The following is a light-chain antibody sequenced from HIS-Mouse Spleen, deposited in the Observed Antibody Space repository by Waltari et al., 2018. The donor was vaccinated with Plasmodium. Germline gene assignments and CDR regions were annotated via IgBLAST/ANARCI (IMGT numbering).Light chain of an antibody. CDR1: DSPKKS. Sequence: SYELTQPPSVSVSPGQPARIPCSGGDSPKKSAHWHQQKSGQAPVLVIYEDSKRPSGIPERFSGSSSGTMATLTISGAQVEDEADYYCYSTDSSGNHRVFGGGTKLTVL. J-gene: IGLJ3*02. CDR2: EDS. V-gene: IGLV3-10*01. CDR3: YSTDSSGNHRV.